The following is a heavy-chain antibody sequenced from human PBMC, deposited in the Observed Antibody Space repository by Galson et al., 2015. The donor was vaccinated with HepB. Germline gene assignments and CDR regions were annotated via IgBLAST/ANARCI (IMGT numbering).Heavy chain of an antibody. CDR3: ARDPPSLWFGTSNWYFDL. V-gene: IGHV3-30*04. D-gene: IGHD3-10*01. J-gene: IGHJ2*01. Sequence: SLRLSCAASGFTFSSYAMHWVRQAPGKGLEWVAVISYDGSNKYYADSVKGRFTISRDNSKNTLYLQMNSLRAEDTAVYYCARDPPSLWFGTSNWYFDLWGRGTLVTVSS. CDR2: ISYDGSNK. CDR1: GFTFSSYA.